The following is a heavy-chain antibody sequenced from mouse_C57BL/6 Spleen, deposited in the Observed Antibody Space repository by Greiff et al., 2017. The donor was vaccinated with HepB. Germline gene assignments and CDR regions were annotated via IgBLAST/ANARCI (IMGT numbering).Heavy chain of an antibody. Sequence: QVQLKESGPGLVQPSQSLSITCTASGFSLTSYGVHWVRQSPGKGLEWLGVIWSGGSTDYNAAFISRLSISKDNSKSQVFFKMNSLQADDTAIYYCARNRGGMDYWGQGTSVTVSS. V-gene: IGHV2-2*01. CDR2: IWSGGST. D-gene: IGHD3-3*01. CDR1: GFSLTSYG. J-gene: IGHJ4*01. CDR3: ARNRGGMDY.